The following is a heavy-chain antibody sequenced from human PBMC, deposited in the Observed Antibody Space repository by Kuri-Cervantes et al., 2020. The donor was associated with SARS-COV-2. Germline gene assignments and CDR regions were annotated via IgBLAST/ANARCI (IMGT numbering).Heavy chain of an antibody. V-gene: IGHV3-7*01. CDR3: ARSKGLGGFWSVSYAGLEY. CDR2: IQEDGNEK. Sequence: GESLKISCAASGFIFSSHSMNWVRQAPGKGLEWVANIQEDGNEKYYVDSVKGRFTISRDNARNSLDLLLKSLRVEDTAVYYCARSKGLGGFWSVSYAGLEYWGQGTLVTVSS. J-gene: IGHJ4*02. D-gene: IGHD3-3*01. CDR1: GFIFSSHS.